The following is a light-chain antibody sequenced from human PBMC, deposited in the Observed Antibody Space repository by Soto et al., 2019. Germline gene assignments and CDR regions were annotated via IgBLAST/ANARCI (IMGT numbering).Light chain of an antibody. CDR3: QQYNNWPPS. CDR2: GAS. V-gene: IGKV3-15*01. CDR1: QSVSGN. Sequence: EIVMTQSPATLSVSPGERATLSCRASQSVSGNLAWYQQKPGQAPRLLIYGASTRATGIPARFSGSGTGTESTLTISSLQSEDFAVYYCQQYNNWPPSFGQGTKVEIK. J-gene: IGKJ1*01.